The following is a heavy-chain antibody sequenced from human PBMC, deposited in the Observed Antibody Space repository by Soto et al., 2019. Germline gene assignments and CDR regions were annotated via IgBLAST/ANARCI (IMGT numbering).Heavy chain of an antibody. CDR1: GYSISSGYC. CDR3: ARVEASSSPDY. V-gene: IGHV4-38-2*01. D-gene: IGHD6-13*01. J-gene: IGHJ4*02. Sequence: SETLSLTCAVSGYSISSGYCWGCIRQPPGKGLEWIGSIYHSGSTYYNPSLKSRVTISVDTSKNQFSLKLSSVTAADTAVYYCARVEASSSPDYWGQGTLVTVYS. CDR2: IYHSGST.